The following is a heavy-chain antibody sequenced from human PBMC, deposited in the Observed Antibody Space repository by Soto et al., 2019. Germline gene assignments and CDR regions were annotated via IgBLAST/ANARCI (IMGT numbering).Heavy chain of an antibody. CDR2: IIPIFGTA. D-gene: IGHD3-10*01. CDR3: TRDGARHGAGIDY. V-gene: IGHV1-69*01. J-gene: IGHJ4*02. Sequence: QVQLVQSGAEVKKPGSSVKVSCKASGGTFSSYSINWVRQAPGQGLEWMGEIIPIFGTANYAQKIQGRVTITADECTSTAYMYLSSRRSDDTAVYDSTRDGARHGAGIDYWGPGTLVTVS. CDR1: GGTFSSYS.